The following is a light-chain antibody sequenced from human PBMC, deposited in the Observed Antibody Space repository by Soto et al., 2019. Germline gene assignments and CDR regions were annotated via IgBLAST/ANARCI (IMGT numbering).Light chain of an antibody. CDR1: QSISNW. CDR3: QQYNSYWT. Sequence: DIQMTQSPSTLSASVGDRVTITCRASQSISNWLAWYQQKPGKAPKLLIYKASSLKSGVQSRFSGSGSGTEFTLTISSLQPDDFATYYCQQYNSYWTFGQGTKVEIK. CDR2: KAS. V-gene: IGKV1-5*03. J-gene: IGKJ1*01.